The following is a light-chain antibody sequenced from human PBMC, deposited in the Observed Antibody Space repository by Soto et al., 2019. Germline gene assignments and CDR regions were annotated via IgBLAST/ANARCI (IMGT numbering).Light chain of an antibody. V-gene: IGKV1-9*01. Sequence: IQVTQSPSSLSASVGDRVTITCRASQGITSYLAWYQQKPGKAPKLLIYAASALQTGVSSRFSGNGYGTDFALTSSNLQPEDFATYYCQQHYSYPLTFGGGTTVEF. CDR1: QGITSY. CDR3: QQHYSYPLT. CDR2: AAS. J-gene: IGKJ4*01.